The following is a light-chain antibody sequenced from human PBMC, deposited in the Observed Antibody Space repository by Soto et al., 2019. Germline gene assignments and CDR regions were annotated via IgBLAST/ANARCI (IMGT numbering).Light chain of an antibody. Sequence: AIRMTQSPSSLSASTGDRVTITCRASQGISSSLAWYQQKPGKAPKILIYAASTLQSGGPSRFSGSGSGTDFSLTISCLQSEDFDTYYCQQYYSYPWTFGQGTKVEIK. J-gene: IGKJ1*01. CDR2: AAS. CDR3: QQYYSYPWT. V-gene: IGKV1-8*01. CDR1: QGISSS.